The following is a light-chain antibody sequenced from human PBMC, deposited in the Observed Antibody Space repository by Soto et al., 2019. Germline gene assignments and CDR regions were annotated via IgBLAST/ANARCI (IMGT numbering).Light chain of an antibody. CDR1: QSVSSGY. CDR3: QQYATSPRLT. Sequence: EVGLSQWPGNLYISTRERVTLSCRASQSVSSGYLAWYQQKPGQAPWLVIYGASSRPTGIPDRFSGSGSGTDFTLTISRLEPEDFAVYYCQQYATSPRLTFGGGTKVDFK. V-gene: IGKV3-20*01. CDR2: GAS. J-gene: IGKJ4*01.